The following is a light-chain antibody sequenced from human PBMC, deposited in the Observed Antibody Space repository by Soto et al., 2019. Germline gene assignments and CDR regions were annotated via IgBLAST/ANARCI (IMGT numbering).Light chain of an antibody. CDR2: DVS. Sequence: QSVLTQPRSVSGSPGQSVTISCTGTSSDVGDYNYVSWYQQYPGKAPKLAIYDVSKRPSGVPDRFSGSKSGNTASLTISGLQAEDEADYYCCSFAGSYTFWVFGGGTQLTVL. J-gene: IGLJ3*02. CDR1: SSDVGDYNY. V-gene: IGLV2-11*01. CDR3: CSFAGSYTFWV.